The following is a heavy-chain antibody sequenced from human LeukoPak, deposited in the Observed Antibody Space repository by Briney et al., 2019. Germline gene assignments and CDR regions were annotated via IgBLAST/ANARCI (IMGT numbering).Heavy chain of an antibody. CDR1: GFTFSSYW. D-gene: IGHD6-19*01. CDR2: IKQDGSER. Sequence: GGSVRLSCAGSGFTFSSYWMTWVRQAPGKGLEWVANIKQDGSERNYVDSVKGRFTISRDNAKNSLYLQMNTLRDEDTAVYYCATGAGCGYWGQGTLVTVSS. CDR3: ATGAGCGY. J-gene: IGHJ4*02. V-gene: IGHV3-7*03.